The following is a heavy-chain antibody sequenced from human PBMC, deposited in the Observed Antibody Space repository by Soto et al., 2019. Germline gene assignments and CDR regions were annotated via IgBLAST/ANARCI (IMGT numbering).Heavy chain of an antibody. V-gene: IGHV4-59*01. D-gene: IGHD3-16*01. CDR1: GAAIGRDS. J-gene: IGHJ1*01. Sequence: PAETRSLACSVRGAAIGRDSWSWIRQRTGKGLECIGCIYYSGSTDYNPSLRGRVTISVDTSKNQFSLRLSSGSASDTALYYRGRAIATPPGGGAHWGPG. CDR3: GRAIATPPGGGAH. CDR2: IYYSGST.